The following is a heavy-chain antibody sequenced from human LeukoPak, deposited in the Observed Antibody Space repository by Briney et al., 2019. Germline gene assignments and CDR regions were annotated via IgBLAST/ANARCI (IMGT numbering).Heavy chain of an antibody. CDR3: AKDLRGIAAAVAFDY. Sequence: GGSLRLSCAASGFTFSSYAMSWVRQAPGKGLEWVSAISGSGGSTYYADSVKGRFTISRDNSKNTLYLRMSSLRAEDTGVYYCAKDLRGIAAAVAFDYWGQGTLVTVSS. V-gene: IGHV3-23*01. D-gene: IGHD6-13*01. J-gene: IGHJ4*02. CDR2: ISGSGGST. CDR1: GFTFSSYA.